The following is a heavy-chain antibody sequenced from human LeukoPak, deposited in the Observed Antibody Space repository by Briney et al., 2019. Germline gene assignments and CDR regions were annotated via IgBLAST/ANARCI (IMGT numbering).Heavy chain of an antibody. CDR2: IYSGGST. J-gene: IGHJ5*02. D-gene: IGHD1-26*01. V-gene: IGHV3-53*01. CDR1: GLTVSSNY. Sequence: PGGPLRLSCAASGLTVSSNYMTWVRQAPGKGLEWVSVIYSGGSTYYADSVKGRFTISRDNSKNTLFLQMNSLRAEDTAVYYCARESGSYWNWFDPWGQGTLVTVSS. CDR3: ARESGSYWNWFDP.